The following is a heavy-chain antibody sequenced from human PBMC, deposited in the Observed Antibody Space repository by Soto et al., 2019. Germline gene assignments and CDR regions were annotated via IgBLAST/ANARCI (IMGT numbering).Heavy chain of an antibody. V-gene: IGHV1-69*01. CDR1: GGTFSSYA. J-gene: IGHJ3*02. D-gene: IGHD3-3*01. CDR3: ARALSSYDLPWAFDI. Sequence: QVQLVQSGAEVKKPGSSVKVSCKASGGTFSSYAISWVRQAPGQGLEWMGGIIPIFGTANYAQKFQGRVTIAADESTSTAYMELSSLRAEDTAVYYCARALSSYDLPWAFDIWGQGTMVTFSS. CDR2: IIPIFGTA.